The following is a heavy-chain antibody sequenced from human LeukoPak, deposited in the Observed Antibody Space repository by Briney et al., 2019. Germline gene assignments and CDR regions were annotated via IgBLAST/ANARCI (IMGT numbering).Heavy chain of an antibody. J-gene: IGHJ4*02. V-gene: IGHV3-53*05. CDR2: IYSGGIT. CDR1: GFTLSTNY. D-gene: IGHD6-6*01. Sequence: GGSLRLSCAASGFTLSTNYMSWVRQAPGKGLEWVSFIYSGGITFYAVSVKGRFTISRDNSKNTLYLQMNSLRAEDTAVYYCARASIAASGYYFDYWGQGTLVTVSS. CDR3: ARASIAASGYYFDY.